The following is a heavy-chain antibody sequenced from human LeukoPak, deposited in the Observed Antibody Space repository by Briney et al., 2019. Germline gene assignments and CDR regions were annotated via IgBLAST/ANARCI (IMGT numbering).Heavy chain of an antibody. J-gene: IGHJ3*02. V-gene: IGHV3-7*01. Sequence: GGSLRLSCAASGFTFSSYWMSWVRQAPGKGLEWVANIKQDGSEKYYVDSVKGRFTISRDNAKNSLYLQMNSLRAEDTAVYYCANNYDFWSGYYTGLSPGAFDIWGQGTMVTVSS. CDR2: IKQDGSEK. D-gene: IGHD3-3*01. CDR1: GFTFSSYW. CDR3: ANNYDFWSGYYTGLSPGAFDI.